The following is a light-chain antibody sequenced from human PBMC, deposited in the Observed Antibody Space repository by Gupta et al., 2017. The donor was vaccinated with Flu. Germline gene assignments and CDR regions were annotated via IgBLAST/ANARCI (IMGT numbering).Light chain of an antibody. V-gene: IGLV3-19*01. CDR3: NSRDNGDDDQAV. Sequence: SSELTQDPAASVALGQTVRITCQGDSLRSSYASWYQQKPGQAPVLVIYAKDNRTSGSPDRFSGSSSGNTASLTITGAQAEDEADDYCNSRDNGDDDQAVFGGGTKLTVL. CDR1: SLRSSY. CDR2: AKD. J-gene: IGLJ2*01.